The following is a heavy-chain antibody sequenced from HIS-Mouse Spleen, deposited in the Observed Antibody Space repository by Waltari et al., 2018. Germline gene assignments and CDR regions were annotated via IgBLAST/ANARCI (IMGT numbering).Heavy chain of an antibody. Sequence: QVQLVESGGGVVQPGRSLRLSCAASGFTFSSYAMHWVRQAPGKGLEWVAVIAYDGSNKYYADSVKGRFTISRDNSKNTRYLQMNSLRAEDTAVYYCARDPWVAAAGTLDYWGQGTLVTVSS. D-gene: IGHD6-13*01. V-gene: IGHV3-30-3*01. CDR1: GFTFSSYA. CDR2: IAYDGSNK. CDR3: ARDPWVAAAGTLDY. J-gene: IGHJ4*02.